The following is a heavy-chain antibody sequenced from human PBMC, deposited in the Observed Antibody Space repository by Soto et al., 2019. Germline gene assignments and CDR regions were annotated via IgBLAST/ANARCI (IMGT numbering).Heavy chain of an antibody. CDR3: AREIPAAKEGRYYFDC. D-gene: IGHD2-2*01. J-gene: IGHJ4*02. V-gene: IGHV3-33*01. CDR1: GFTFSSYG. Sequence: QVQLVESGGGVVQPGRSLRLSCAASGFTFSSYGMHWVRQAPGKGLEWVAVIWYDGSNKYYADSVKGRFTISRYNSKNTLYLQMNSLRAEDTAVYYCAREIPAAKEGRYYFDCWGQGTLVTVSS. CDR2: IWYDGSNK.